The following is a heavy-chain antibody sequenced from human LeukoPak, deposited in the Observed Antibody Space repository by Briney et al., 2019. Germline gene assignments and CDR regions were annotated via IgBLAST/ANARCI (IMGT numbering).Heavy chain of an antibody. Sequence: SETLSLTCTVSGGSISSSSYYWGWLRQPPGKGLEWIGSIYYSGSTYYNPSLKSRVTISVDTSKNQFSLKLSSVTAADTAVYYCAILATNGGYDYWGQGTLVTVSS. J-gene: IGHJ4*02. V-gene: IGHV4-39*01. CDR3: AILATNGGYDY. CDR2: IYYSGST. CDR1: GGSISSSSYY. D-gene: IGHD1-14*01.